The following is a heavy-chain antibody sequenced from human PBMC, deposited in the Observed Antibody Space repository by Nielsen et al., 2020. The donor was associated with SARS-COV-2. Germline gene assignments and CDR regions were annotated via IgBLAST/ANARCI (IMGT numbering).Heavy chain of an antibody. Sequence: GSLRLSCTVSGYSISSGYYWGWIRQPPGKGLEWIGSIYHSGSNYYNPSLKSRVTISVDTSKNQFSLKLSSVTAADTAAYYCVKELLGSSWYEWGQGTLVTVSS. CDR1: GYSISSGYY. D-gene: IGHD6-13*01. J-gene: IGHJ4*02. CDR2: IYHSGSN. V-gene: IGHV4-38-2*02. CDR3: VKELLGSSWYE.